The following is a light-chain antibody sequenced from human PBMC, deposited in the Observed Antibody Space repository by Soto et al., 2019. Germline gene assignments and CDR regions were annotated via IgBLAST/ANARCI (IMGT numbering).Light chain of an antibody. Sequence: DIQMTQSPSSLSASVGDRVTITCQASQDINNYLNWYQQQPGKAPNLLIYGASNLETGVPSRFSGSGSGTDFSFTISSLQAEDIATYYCQQYKNYPYTFGQGTKVDIK. J-gene: IGKJ2*01. CDR2: GAS. CDR1: QDINNY. V-gene: IGKV1-33*01. CDR3: QQYKNYPYT.